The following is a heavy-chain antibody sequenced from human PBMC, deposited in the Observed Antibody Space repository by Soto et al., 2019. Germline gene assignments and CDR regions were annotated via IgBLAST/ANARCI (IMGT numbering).Heavy chain of an antibody. Sequence: EVQLVESGGGVVQPGGSLRLSCAASGFTFSTYEFNWVRQAPGRGLEWISYISVSGNIIKYADSVKGRFPISRDNAECSLQLPLCSLRGPYAAPYFVLKDTIWVSAADSGQ. D-gene: IGHD6-25*01. J-gene: IGHJ1*01. V-gene: IGHV3-48*03. CDR3: LKDTIWVSAAD. CDR2: ISVSGNII. CDR1: GFTFSTYE.